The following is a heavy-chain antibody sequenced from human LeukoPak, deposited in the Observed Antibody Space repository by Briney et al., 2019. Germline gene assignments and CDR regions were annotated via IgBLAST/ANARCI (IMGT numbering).Heavy chain of an antibody. V-gene: IGHV3-21*01. D-gene: IGHD3-10*01. CDR1: GFTFSSYS. CDR2: ISSSSSYI. CDR3: ARKPVYYGSGSYYSAFDI. Sequence: GGSLRLSCAASGFTFSSYSMNWVRQAPGKGLEWVSSISSSSSYIYYADSVKGRFTISRDNAKNSLYLQMNSLRAEDTAVYYCARKPVYYGSGSYYSAFDIWGKGTMVTVSS. J-gene: IGHJ3*02.